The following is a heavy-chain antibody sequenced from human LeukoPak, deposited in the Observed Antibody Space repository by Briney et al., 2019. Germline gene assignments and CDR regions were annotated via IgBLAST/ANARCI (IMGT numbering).Heavy chain of an antibody. CDR1: GGSISRSY. J-gene: IGHJ5*02. V-gene: IGHV4-59*08. Sequence: SETLSLTCTVSGGSISRSYWSWIRQPPGKGLEYIGYIYKNGNTNYNPSLKSRVTISIDTSKNQFSLRLSSVTAADTAVYYCARRSLLWFGESTRENWFDPWGQGILVTVSS. CDR3: ARRSLLWFGESTRENWFDP. CDR2: IYKNGNT. D-gene: IGHD3-10*01.